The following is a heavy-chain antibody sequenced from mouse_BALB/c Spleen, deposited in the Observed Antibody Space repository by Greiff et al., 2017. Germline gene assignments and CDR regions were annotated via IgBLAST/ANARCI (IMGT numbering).Heavy chain of an antibody. D-gene: IGHD2-4*01. Sequence: EVQLQQSGPDLVKPSQSLSLTCTVTGYSITSCYSWHWIRQFPGNKLEWMGYIHYSGSTNYNPSLKSRISITRDTSKNQFFLQLNSVTTEDTATYYCAREGVSYDYGAWFAYWGQGTLVTVSA. CDR3: AREGVSYDYGAWFAY. CDR2: IHYSGST. CDR1: GYSITSCYS. V-gene: IGHV3-1*02. J-gene: IGHJ3*01.